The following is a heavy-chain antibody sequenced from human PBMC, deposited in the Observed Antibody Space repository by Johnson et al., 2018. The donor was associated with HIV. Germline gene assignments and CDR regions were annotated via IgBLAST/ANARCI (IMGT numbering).Heavy chain of an antibody. CDR2: IRYDGSNK. D-gene: IGHD6-19*01. CDR1: GFTFSSYG. V-gene: IGHV3-30*02. J-gene: IGHJ3*02. CDR3: ARDSSPGYSSGWYDAFDI. Sequence: QVQLVESGGGVVQPGGSLRLSCAASGFTFSSYGMYWVRQAPGKGLEWVAFIRYDGSNKYYADSVKGRFTISRDNSNNSLYLQMNSLRAEDTALYYCARDSSPGYSSGWYDAFDIWGLGTMVTVSS.